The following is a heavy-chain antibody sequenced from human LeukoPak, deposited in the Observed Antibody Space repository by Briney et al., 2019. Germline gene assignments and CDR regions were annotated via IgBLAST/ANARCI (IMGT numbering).Heavy chain of an antibody. CDR1: GGSISSTSYY. Sequence: SETLSLTCTVSGGSISSTSYYWGWIRQPPGKGLEWIGSIYYSGSTYYNPSLKSRVTVSVDTSKNQFSLKLSSVTAADTAVYYCAIQRITMVRGVIAHDAFDIWGQGTMVTVSS. J-gene: IGHJ3*02. CDR3: AIQRITMVRGVIAHDAFDI. V-gene: IGHV4-39*01. D-gene: IGHD3-10*01. CDR2: IYYSGST.